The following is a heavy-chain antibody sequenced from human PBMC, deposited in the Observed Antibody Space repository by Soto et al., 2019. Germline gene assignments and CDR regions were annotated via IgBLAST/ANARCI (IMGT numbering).Heavy chain of an antibody. CDR3: AKEVLAAAGKNY. CDR2: ISGSSSNT. CDR1: GFTFSSYS. J-gene: IGHJ4*02. Sequence: GGSLRLSCAASGFTFSSYSMNWVRQAPGKGLEWVSAISGSSSNTYYADSVKGRFTISRDNSKNTLYLQMNSLRAEDTAVYYCAKEVLAAAGKNYWGQGTLVTVSS. V-gene: IGHV3-23*01. D-gene: IGHD6-13*01.